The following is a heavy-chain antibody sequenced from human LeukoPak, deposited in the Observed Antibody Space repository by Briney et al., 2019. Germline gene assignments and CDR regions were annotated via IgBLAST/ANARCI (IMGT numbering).Heavy chain of an antibody. J-gene: IGHJ4*02. D-gene: IGHD1-26*01. CDR2: ISSSSSYI. V-gene: IGHV3-21*04. CDR3: VRDRGTYRPIDY. Sequence: GGSLRLSCAASGFTFSSYSMNWVRQAPGKGLEWVSSISSSSSYIYYADSVKGRFAISRDNAQNSLYLQMNSLRAEDTAIYYCVRDRGTYRPIDYWGQGTLVTVSS. CDR1: GFTFSSYS.